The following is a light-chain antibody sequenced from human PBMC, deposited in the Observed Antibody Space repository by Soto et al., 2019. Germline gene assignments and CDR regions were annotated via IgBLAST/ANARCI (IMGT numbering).Light chain of an antibody. V-gene: IGKV3-11*01. Sequence: EIVLTQSPATPSLSPGERATLSCRASQSVSSYLAWYQQKPGQAPRLLIYDASNRATGIPARFSGSGSGTDFTLTISSLEPEDFAVYYCQQRSNWPRGTFGQGTKVEIK. CDR3: QQRSNWPRGT. CDR1: QSVSSY. CDR2: DAS. J-gene: IGKJ1*01.